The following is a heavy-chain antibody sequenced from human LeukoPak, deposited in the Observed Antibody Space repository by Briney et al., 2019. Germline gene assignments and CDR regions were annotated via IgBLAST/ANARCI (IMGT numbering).Heavy chain of an antibody. D-gene: IGHD3-16*01. CDR1: GFTFSSYA. CDR3: ARDQITEYFDY. V-gene: IGHV3-30*04. Sequence: GGSLRLSCAASGFTFSSYAMHWVRQAPGKGLAGVAVISYDGSNKYYADSVKGRFTISRDNSKNTLYLQMNSLRAEDTAVYYCARDQITEYFDYWGQGTLVTVSS. CDR2: ISYDGSNK. J-gene: IGHJ4*02.